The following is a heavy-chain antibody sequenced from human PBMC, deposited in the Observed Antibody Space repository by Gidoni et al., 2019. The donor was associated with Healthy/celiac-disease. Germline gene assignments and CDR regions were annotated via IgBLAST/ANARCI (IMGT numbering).Heavy chain of an antibody. CDR3: AREGNYYDIPRAFDI. Sequence: QVQLVESGGGVVQPGRSLRLSCAASGFPFSSYAINWVRQAPGKGLEWVAVISYDGTNKYYADSVKGRFTISRDNSKNTLYLQMNSLRAEDTAVYYCAREGNYYDIPRAFDIWGQGTMVTVSS. J-gene: IGHJ3*02. CDR1: GFPFSSYA. V-gene: IGHV3-30-3*01. CDR2: ISYDGTNK. D-gene: IGHD3-22*01.